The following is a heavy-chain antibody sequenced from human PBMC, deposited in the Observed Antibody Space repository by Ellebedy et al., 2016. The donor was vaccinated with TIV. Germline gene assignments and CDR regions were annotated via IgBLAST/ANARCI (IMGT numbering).Heavy chain of an antibody. D-gene: IGHD3-22*01. V-gene: IGHV4-30-4*08. J-gene: IGHJ4*02. Sequence: SETLSLXXTVSGGFINSGDYHWTWVRQPPGKGLEWIGYIHYSGTTYYNSSLKSRITISVGTSNKQFSLKLTSVTAADTAVYYCARTLGRRSGFLDYWGQGTLVTVSS. CDR1: GGFINSGDYH. CDR3: ARTLGRRSGFLDY. CDR2: IHYSGTT.